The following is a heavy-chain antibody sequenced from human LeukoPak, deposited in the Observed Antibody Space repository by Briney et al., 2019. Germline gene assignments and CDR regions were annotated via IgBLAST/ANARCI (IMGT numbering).Heavy chain of an antibody. CDR3: ARGVVGATTGGVGYYYYMDV. D-gene: IGHD1-26*01. Sequence: PGGSLRLSCAASGFTFSSYSMNWVRQAPGKGLEWVSSISSSSSYIYYADSVKGRFTISRDNAKNSLYLQMNSLRAEDTAVYYCARGVVGATTGGVGYYYYMDVWGKGTTVTISS. J-gene: IGHJ6*03. V-gene: IGHV3-21*01. CDR2: ISSSSSYI. CDR1: GFTFSSYS.